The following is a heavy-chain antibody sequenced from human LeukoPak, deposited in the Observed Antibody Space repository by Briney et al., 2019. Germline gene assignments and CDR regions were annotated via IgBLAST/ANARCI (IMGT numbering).Heavy chain of an antibody. Sequence: PSETLSLTCTVSGGSINFYYWSWIRQPAGKGLEWIGRIYSTGSTDYSPSLKSRVTMSVDKSKNQFSLNLSSVTAADTAVYYCARGIADPYSFDSWDQGTLVTVSS. CDR3: ARGIADPYSFDS. V-gene: IGHV4-4*07. CDR2: IYSTGST. D-gene: IGHD6-13*01. J-gene: IGHJ4*02. CDR1: GGSINFYY.